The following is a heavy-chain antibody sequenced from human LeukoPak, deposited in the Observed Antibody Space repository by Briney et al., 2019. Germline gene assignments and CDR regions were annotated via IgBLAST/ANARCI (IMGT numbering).Heavy chain of an antibody. CDR2: IYTSGST. CDR1: GGTNSSYY. CDR3: ARDGPGDSTWYFDL. Sequence: SETLSLTCTVSGGTNSSYYWSWIRQPAGKGLEWIGRIYTSGSTNYNPSLKSRVTMSVDTSKNKFSLKLSSVTAADTAVYYCARDGPGDSTWYFDLWGRGTLVTVSS. D-gene: IGHD6-13*01. V-gene: IGHV4-4*07. J-gene: IGHJ2*01.